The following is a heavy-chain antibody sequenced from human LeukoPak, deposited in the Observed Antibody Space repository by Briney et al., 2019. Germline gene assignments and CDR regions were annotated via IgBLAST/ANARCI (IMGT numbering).Heavy chain of an antibody. J-gene: IGHJ4*02. CDR3: ARVDNSGSYLDY. Sequence: SETLSLACTVSGGSISSYYWSWIRQPAGKGLEWIGRIYTSGSTNYNPSLKSRVTMSVDTSKNQFSLKLSSVTAADTAVYYCARVDNSGSYLDYWGQGTLVTVSS. CDR1: GGSISSYY. V-gene: IGHV4-4*07. CDR2: IYTSGST. D-gene: IGHD3-10*01.